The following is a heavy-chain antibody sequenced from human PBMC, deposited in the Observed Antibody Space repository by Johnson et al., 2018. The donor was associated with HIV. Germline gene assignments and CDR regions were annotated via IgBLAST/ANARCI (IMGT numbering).Heavy chain of an antibody. CDR1: GFTFSSYA. V-gene: IGHV3-30-3*01. J-gene: IGHJ3*02. D-gene: IGHD1-26*01. Sequence: VQLVESGGGVVQPGRSLRLSCAASGFTFSSYAMHWVRQAPGKGLEWVAVISYDGSNKYYADSVKGRFTISRDNSKNTLYLQMNSLRAEDTALYYCAKVIVSGSGSYDHDAFDIWGQGTMVTVSS. CDR2: ISYDGSNK. CDR3: AKVIVSGSGSYDHDAFDI.